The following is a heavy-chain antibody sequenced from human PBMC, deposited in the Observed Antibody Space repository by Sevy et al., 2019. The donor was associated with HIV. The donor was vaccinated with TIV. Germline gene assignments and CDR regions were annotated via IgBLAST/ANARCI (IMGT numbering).Heavy chain of an antibody. D-gene: IGHD2-15*01. V-gene: IGHV4-39*01. Sequence: SETLSLTCTVSGGSISSSCYYWGWIRQPPGKGLEWIGSIYYSGRTYYNPSLKSRVTISVDTSKKQFSLRLSSVTAADTAVYYCAGRMGADCSGGRCYYFDSWGQGTLVTVSS. CDR3: AGRMGADCSGGRCYYFDS. CDR2: IYYSGRT. CDR1: GGSISSSCYY. J-gene: IGHJ4*02.